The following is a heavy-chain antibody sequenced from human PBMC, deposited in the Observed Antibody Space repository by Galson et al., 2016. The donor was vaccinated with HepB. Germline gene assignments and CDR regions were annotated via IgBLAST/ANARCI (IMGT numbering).Heavy chain of an antibody. J-gene: IGHJ2*01. Sequence: SLRPSCAASGFSLGNYWMNWARQAPGKGLEWLANIKKDGSEINYVDSVKGRFTISRDNAKNSLFLQMNTLRVEDTAVYYCTREFDLWGRGTRVTVSS. V-gene: IGHV3-7*04. CDR3: TREFDL. CDR1: GFSLGNYW. CDR2: IKKDGSEI.